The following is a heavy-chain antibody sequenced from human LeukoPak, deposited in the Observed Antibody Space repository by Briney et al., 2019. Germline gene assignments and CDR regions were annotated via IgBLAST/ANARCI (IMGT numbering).Heavy chain of an antibody. D-gene: IGHD6-6*01. J-gene: IGHJ3*02. CDR3: ARVVYSSSSDDAFGI. CDR2: IYHSGST. V-gene: IGHV4-30-2*01. CDR1: GGSISSGGYY. Sequence: SQTLSLTCTVSGGSISSGGYYWSWIRQPPGKGLEWIGYIYHSGSTYYNPSLKSRVTISVDRSKNQFSLKLSSVTAADTAVYYCARVVYSSSSDDAFGIWGQGTMVTVSS.